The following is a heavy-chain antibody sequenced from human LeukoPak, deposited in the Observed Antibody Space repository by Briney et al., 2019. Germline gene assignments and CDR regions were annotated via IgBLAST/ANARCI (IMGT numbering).Heavy chain of an antibody. CDR3: AREKSLGDFWSGYSEY. J-gene: IGHJ4*02. V-gene: IGHV1-69*13. CDR2: IIPIFGTA. CDR1: GGTFSSYA. D-gene: IGHD3-3*01. Sequence: GASVKVSCKASGGTFSSYAISWVRQAPGQGLEWMGGIIPIFGTANYAPKFQGRVTITADESTSTAYMELSSLRSEDTAVYYCAREKSLGDFWSGYSEYWGQGTLVTVSS.